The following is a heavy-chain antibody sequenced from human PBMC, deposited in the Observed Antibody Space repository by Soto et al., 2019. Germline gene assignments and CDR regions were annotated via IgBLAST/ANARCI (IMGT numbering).Heavy chain of an antibody. V-gene: IGHV1-18*01. J-gene: IGHJ4*02. D-gene: IGHD4-4*01. Sequence: ASVKVSCKASGYTFTSYGISWVRQAPGQGLEWMGWISAYNGNTNYAQKLQGRVTMTTDTSTSTAYMELRSLRSDDTAVYYCARGSHARPTGSYFDYWGQGTLVTVSS. CDR3: ARGSHARPTGSYFDY. CDR2: ISAYNGNT. CDR1: GYTFTSYG.